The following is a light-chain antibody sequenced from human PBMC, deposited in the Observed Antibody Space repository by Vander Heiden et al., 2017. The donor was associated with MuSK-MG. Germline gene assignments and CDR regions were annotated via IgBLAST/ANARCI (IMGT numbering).Light chain of an antibody. J-gene: IGLJ1*01. CDR2: DDS. V-gene: IGLV3-21*02. CDR3: QVWDSKSDHLYV. Sequence: SYVLTHPPSVSVARGQTANMTCGGNNIGAKSGHWYQQRTGQATVLLVYDDSDRRWGSPERCSGSKSGNTATLTITRVEGGEEADYYCQVWDSKSDHLYVFATGTKVTVL. CDR1: NIGAKS.